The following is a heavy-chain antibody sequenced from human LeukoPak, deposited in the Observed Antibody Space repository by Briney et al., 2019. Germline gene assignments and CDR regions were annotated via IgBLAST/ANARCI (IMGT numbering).Heavy chain of an antibody. J-gene: IGHJ3*02. Sequence: PGGSLRLSCAASGFTFSSYAMSWVRQAPGKGLEWVSAIRGSGGSTYYADSVKGRFTISRDNSKNTLYLQMNSLRAEDTAVYYCARKDYDILTGSPLGAFDIWGQGTMVTVSS. D-gene: IGHD3-9*01. V-gene: IGHV3-23*01. CDR1: GFTFSSYA. CDR3: ARKDYDILTGSPLGAFDI. CDR2: IRGSGGST.